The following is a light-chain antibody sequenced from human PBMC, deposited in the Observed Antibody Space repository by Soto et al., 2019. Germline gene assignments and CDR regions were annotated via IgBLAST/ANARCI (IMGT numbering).Light chain of an antibody. Sequence: EIVMTQSPATLSVSPGERATLSCRASQSVSRNVAWYQQKPGQAPRLLIHEASTRATGISVRFSGSGSGTEFTFTISSLQSEDFAVYYCQQYNNWLWTFGQGTKVEIK. CDR3: QQYNNWLWT. CDR1: QSVSRN. CDR2: EAS. J-gene: IGKJ1*01. V-gene: IGKV3-15*01.